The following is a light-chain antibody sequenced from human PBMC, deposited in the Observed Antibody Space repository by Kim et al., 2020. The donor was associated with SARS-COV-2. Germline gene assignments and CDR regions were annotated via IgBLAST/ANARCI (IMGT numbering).Light chain of an antibody. CDR2: HAS. CDR1: QSVSSWY. Sequence: GERATLHGRASQSVSSWYLAWYQQKPGQTPRVLIYHASSRATGSADRSSGRGSGTDFTVTISRLEPEDFAGYYCQHYDSSPPKFTFGPGTKVDIK. CDR3: QHYDSSPPKFT. V-gene: IGKV3-20*01. J-gene: IGKJ3*01.